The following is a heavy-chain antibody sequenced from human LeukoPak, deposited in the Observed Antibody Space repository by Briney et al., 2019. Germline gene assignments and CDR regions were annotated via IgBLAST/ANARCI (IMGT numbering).Heavy chain of an antibody. CDR1: GGSISSYY. V-gene: IGHV4-59*01. CDR2: IYYSGST. D-gene: IGHD3-16*01. Sequence: SETLSLTCTVSGGSISSYYWSWIRQPPGKGLEWIGYIYYSGSTNYNPSLKSRVTISVDTSNNQFSLKLNSVTAADTAVYYCASGVWGDYFDYWGQGTLVTVSS. J-gene: IGHJ4*02. CDR3: ASGVWGDYFDY.